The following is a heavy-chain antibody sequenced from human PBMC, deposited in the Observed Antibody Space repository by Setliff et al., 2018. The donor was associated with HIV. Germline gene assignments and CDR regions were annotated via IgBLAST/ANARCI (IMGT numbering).Heavy chain of an antibody. D-gene: IGHD3-22*01. CDR1: GFTFSSYW. CDR3: VRGSGYYYFDN. CDR2: MNTDGSST. J-gene: IGHJ4*02. V-gene: IGHV3-74*01. Sequence: LRLSCAASGFTFSSYWMHWVRQAPGKGLVWVFGMNTDGSSTRYADSVKGRFTISRDNAKNMLYLQMNSLSADDTAVYYCVRGSGYYYFDNWGQGALVTVSS.